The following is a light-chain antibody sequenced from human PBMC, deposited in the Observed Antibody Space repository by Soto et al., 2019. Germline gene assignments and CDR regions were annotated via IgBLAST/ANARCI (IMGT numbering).Light chain of an antibody. J-gene: IGKJ5*01. Sequence: VVTQPPLSLSVAPGQPASMSCKSIHSLLHITGETFLFLDLQKPGQSPQLLIYEVSTRVSGVPDRFSGSGSGTDFTLEISRVETDDVGIYYCMQSTQLPPTFGQVTRLEIK. CDR1: HSLLHITGETF. CDR3: MQSTQLPPT. CDR2: EVS. V-gene: IGKV2D-29*02.